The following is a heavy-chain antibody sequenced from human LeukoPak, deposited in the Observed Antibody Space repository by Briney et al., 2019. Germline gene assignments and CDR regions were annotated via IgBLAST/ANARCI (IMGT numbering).Heavy chain of an antibody. J-gene: IGHJ4*02. CDR3: ARDGSRKIDY. CDR2: INPSGGST. CDR1: GYTFTSYY. V-gene: IGHV1-46*01. Sequence: ASVTVSCKASGYTFTSYYMHWVRQAPGQGLEWMGIINPSGGSTSYAQKFQGRVTMTRDTSTSTVYMELRSLRSDDTAVYYCARDGSRKIDYWGQGTLVTVSS. D-gene: IGHD6-25*01.